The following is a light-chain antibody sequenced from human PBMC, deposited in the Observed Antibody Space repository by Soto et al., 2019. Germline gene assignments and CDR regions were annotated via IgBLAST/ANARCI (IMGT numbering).Light chain of an antibody. CDR2: GAS. V-gene: IGKV3-20*01. CDR3: QQYGSSFTWT. Sequence: TQSSAALCVSPGATATLSCKSSESVRTNLAWYQQKPGQAPRLLIYGASNRATGIPDRFSGSGSGTDFTLTISRLEPEDLAVYYCQQYGSSFTWTVGNGTKVDIK. CDR1: ESVRTN. J-gene: IGKJ1*01.